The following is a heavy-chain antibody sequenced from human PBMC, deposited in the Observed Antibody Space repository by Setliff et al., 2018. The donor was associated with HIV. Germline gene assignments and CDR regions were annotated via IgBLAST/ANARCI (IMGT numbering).Heavy chain of an antibody. J-gene: IGHJ4*02. CDR2: INHSGDT. CDR3: AREGSGWSTNFDY. D-gene: IGHD6-19*01. Sequence: SETLSLTCAVYGGSFSGYYWSWIRQPPGKGLEWIGEINHSGDTNYNPSLKSRVTISVDTSKNQFSLKLSSVTAADTAVYYCAREGSGWSTNFDYWGQGTLVTVSS. V-gene: IGHV4-34*01. CDR1: GGSFSGYY.